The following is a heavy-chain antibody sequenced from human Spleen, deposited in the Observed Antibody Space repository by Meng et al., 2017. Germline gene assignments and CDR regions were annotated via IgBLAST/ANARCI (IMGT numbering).Heavy chain of an antibody. D-gene: IGHD4-11*01. CDR2: INHSGST. J-gene: IGHJ4*02. CDR1: GGSVTTYY. Sequence: VYLQESGPGLLTPSVTLSLTCTVAGGSVTTYYWSCIRLPPGKGLEWIGEINHSGSTNYNPSLESRATISVDTSQNNLSLKLSSVTAADSAVYYCARGPTTMAHDFDYWGQGTLVTVSS. CDR3: ARGPTTMAHDFDY. V-gene: IGHV4-59*02.